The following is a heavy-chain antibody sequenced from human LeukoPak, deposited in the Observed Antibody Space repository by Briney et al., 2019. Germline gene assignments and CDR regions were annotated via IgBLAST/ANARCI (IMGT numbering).Heavy chain of an antibody. D-gene: IGHD6-19*01. CDR3: ARDSEQWLPVDDAFDI. CDR2: INSDGSST. CDR1: GFTFSSYW. Sequence: GGSLRLSCAASGFTFSSYWMHWVRQAPGKGLVWVSRINSDGSSTSYADSVKGRFTISRDNAKNSLYLQMNSLRAEDTAVYYCARDSEQWLPVDDAFDIWGQGTMVTVSS. V-gene: IGHV3-74*01. J-gene: IGHJ3*02.